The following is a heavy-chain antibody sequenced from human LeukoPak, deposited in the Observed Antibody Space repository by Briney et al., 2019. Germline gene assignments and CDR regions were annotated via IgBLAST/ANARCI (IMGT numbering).Heavy chain of an antibody. CDR2: IKQDGSEK. CDR1: GFTFSSYW. Sequence: GGSLRLSCAASGFTFSSYWMSWVRQAPGKGLEWVANIKQDGSEKYYVDSVEGRFTISRDNAKNSLYLQMNSLRAEDTAVYYCARAPYYYYMDVWGKGTTVTVSS. V-gene: IGHV3-7*01. J-gene: IGHJ6*03. CDR3: ARAPYYYYMDV.